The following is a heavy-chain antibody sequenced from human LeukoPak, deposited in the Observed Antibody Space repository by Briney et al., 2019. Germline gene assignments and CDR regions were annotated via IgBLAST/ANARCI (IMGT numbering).Heavy chain of an antibody. J-gene: IGHJ3*02. Sequence: PGGSLRLSCAASGFTFSSYAMHWVRQAPGKGLEWVAVISYDGTNKYYADSVKGRFTISRDNSKNTLYLQMNSLRPEDTAVYYCAKKWSGDYDSSGVNDAFDIWGQGTMVTVSS. CDR1: GFTFSSYA. D-gene: IGHD3-22*01. V-gene: IGHV3-30*04. CDR2: ISYDGTNK. CDR3: AKKWSGDYDSSGVNDAFDI.